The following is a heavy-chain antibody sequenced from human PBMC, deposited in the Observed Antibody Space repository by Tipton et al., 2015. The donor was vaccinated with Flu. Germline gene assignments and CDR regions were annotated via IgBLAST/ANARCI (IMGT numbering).Heavy chain of an antibody. J-gene: IGHJ4*02. V-gene: IGHV4-38-2*02. CDR3: ARDRGWLSLDY. CDR1: GFSIMSGHY. CDR2: VFRSGDT. D-gene: IGHD3-22*01. Sequence: TLSLTCNVSGFSIMSGHYWGWIRQPPKKGLEWIGRVFRSGDTYYNASLKKRLTMSVDTSKNQFSLRLTSVTAADTAVYYCARDRGWLSLDYWGQGTLVTVSS.